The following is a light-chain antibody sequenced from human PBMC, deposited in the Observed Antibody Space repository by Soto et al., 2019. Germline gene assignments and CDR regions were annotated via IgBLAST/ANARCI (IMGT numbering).Light chain of an antibody. J-gene: IGLJ1*01. CDR3: SSYTSSNTLEG. CDR1: SRDVGGSNY. Sequence: QSVLIQPASVSGSPGQSITISCTGTSRDVGGSNYVSWYQHHPHRAPKLLIYEVSYRPSGVSSRFSGSKSGNTASLTISGLQAEDEADYYCSSYTSSNTLEGFGVGTKVTV. V-gene: IGLV2-14*01. CDR2: EVS.